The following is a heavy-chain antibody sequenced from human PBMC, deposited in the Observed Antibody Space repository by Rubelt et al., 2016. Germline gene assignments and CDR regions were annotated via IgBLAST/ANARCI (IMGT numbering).Heavy chain of an antibody. CDR2: ISTSGSTI. J-gene: IGHJ4*02. CDR1: SFS. V-gene: IGHV3-48*01. CDR3: ARDRWQQPDY. D-gene: IGHD6-13*01. Sequence: SFSMSWVRQVPGKGLEWVSWISTSGSTIFYADSVKGRFTISRDNARDNAKSSLYLQMDSLRADDTAVYYCARDRWQQPDYWGQGTLVTVSS.